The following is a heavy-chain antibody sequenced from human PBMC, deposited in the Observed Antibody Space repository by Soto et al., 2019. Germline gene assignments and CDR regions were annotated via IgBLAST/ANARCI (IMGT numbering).Heavy chain of an antibody. V-gene: IGHV4-59*08. CDR2: IYYSGST. J-gene: IGHJ4*02. CDR1: GGSISSYY. CDR3: ARHVSASPAAGFDY. Sequence: SETLSLTCTVSGGSISSYYWSWIRQPPGKGLEWIGYIYYSGSTNYNPSLKSRVTISVDTSKNQFSLKLSSVTAADTAVYYCARHVSASPAAGFDYWGQRTLVTVSS. D-gene: IGHD2-8*01.